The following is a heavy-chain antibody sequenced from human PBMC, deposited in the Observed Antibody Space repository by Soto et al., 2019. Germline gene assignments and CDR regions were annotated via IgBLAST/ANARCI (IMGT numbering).Heavy chain of an antibody. J-gene: IGHJ6*02. Sequence: KASETLSLTCSVSGGSINSGGYYWTWVRQHPGKGLEWIGYIFFSGSTYYNPSLKSRVTISVDMSKNQFFLNLRSVTVADTAVYFCGITFVPYGMDVWGQGTTVTVSS. CDR2: IFFSGST. V-gene: IGHV4-31*03. CDR3: GITFVPYGMDV. CDR1: GGSINSGGYY. D-gene: IGHD3-16*01.